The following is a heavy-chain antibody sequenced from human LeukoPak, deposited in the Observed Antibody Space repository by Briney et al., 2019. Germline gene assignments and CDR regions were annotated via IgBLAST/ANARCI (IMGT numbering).Heavy chain of an antibody. J-gene: IGHJ4*02. D-gene: IGHD5-18*01. CDR2: INHSGST. Sequence: PAETLSLTCAVYGGSFSGYYWSWIRQPPGKGLEWIGEINHSGSTNYNPSLKSRVTISVDTSKNQFSLKLTSVTAADTAVYYCARWHSYGYGSYLDYWGQGTLVTVSS. CDR3: ARWHSYGYGSYLDY. CDR1: GGSFSGYY. V-gene: IGHV4-34*01.